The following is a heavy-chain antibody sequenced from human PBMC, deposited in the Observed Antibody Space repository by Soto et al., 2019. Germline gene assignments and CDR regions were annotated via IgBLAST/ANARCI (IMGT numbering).Heavy chain of an antibody. D-gene: IGHD2-15*01. J-gene: IGHJ5*02. CDR1: GGSISSGGHY. CDR2: IYSSGST. V-gene: IGHV4-31*03. Sequence: QVQLQESGPGLVKPSQTLSLTCTVSGGSISSGGHYWSWIRQHPGKGLEWIGYIYSSGSTYYNPSLKSRVSISVDTSKNQFSLKLGSVTAADTAVYYCARDHPRLQTGGHWFDPWGQGTLVTVSS. CDR3: ARDHPRLQTGGHWFDP.